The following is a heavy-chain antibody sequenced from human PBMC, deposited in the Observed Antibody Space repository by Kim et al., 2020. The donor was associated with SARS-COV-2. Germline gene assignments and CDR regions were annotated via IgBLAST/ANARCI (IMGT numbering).Heavy chain of an antibody. Sequence: GGSLRLSCAASGFTFSSYGMHWVRQAPGKGLEWVAVISYDGSNKYYADSVKGRFTISRDNSKNTLYLQMNSLRAEDTAVYYCALHDYYYYGMDVWGQGTT. CDR1: GFTFSSYG. V-gene: IGHV3-30*03. J-gene: IGHJ6*02. CDR2: ISYDGSNK. CDR3: ALHDYYYYGMDV. D-gene: IGHD4-4*01.